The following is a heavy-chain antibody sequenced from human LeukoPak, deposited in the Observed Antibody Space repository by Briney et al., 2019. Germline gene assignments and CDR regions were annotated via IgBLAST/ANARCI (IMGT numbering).Heavy chain of an antibody. CDR1: GASFTSYA. CDR3: AKQGALRQDYYMDV. V-gene: IGHV1-69*06. Sequence: SVTVSCKASGASFTSYAISWVRQTRGQGREWMGRIIPIFGTPNYPQRFQGRVTITADIVSSTAYMEVNNLTSEDTAAYFCAKQGALRQDYYMDVWGNGTTVTVSS. CDR2: IIPIFGTP. J-gene: IGHJ6*03.